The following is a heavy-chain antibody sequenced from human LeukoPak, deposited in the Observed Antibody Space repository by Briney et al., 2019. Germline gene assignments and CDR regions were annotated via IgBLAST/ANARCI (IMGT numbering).Heavy chain of an antibody. Sequence: PGGSLRLSCAASGFTFSSYSVNWVRQAPGKGLELVSSISSSSSYIYYADSVKGRFTISRDNAKNSLYLQMNSMRAEDTAVYYCARESPPDYWGQGTLVTVSS. CDR1: GFTFSSYS. CDR2: ISSSSSYI. J-gene: IGHJ4*02. V-gene: IGHV3-21*01. CDR3: ARESPPDY.